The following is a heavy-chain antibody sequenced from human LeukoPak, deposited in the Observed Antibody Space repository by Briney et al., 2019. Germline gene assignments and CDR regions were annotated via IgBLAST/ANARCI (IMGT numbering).Heavy chain of an antibody. CDR1: GFAFSSYG. V-gene: IGHV3-30*03. CDR3: AYGEQQLVLYY. CDR2: ISYDGSNK. D-gene: IGHD6-13*01. Sequence: GGSLRLSCAASGFAFSSYGMHWVRQAPGKGLEWVAVISYDGSNKYYADSVKGRFTISRDNSKNTLYLQMNSLRAEDTAVYYCAYGEQQLVLYYWGQGTLVTVSS. J-gene: IGHJ4*02.